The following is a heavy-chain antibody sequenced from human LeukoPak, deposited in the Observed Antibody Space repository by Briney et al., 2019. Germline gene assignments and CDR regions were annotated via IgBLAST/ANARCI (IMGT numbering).Heavy chain of an antibody. D-gene: IGHD2-15*01. CDR1: GGTFSSYA. Sequence: ASVKVSCKASGGTFSSYAISWVRQAPGQGLEWMGGIIPIFGTANYAQKFQGRVTITADESTSTAYMELSSLRSEDTAVYYCARVGSGGALYYFDYWGQGTLVTVSS. CDR2: IIPIFGTA. V-gene: IGHV1-69*13. J-gene: IGHJ4*02. CDR3: ARVGSGGALYYFDY.